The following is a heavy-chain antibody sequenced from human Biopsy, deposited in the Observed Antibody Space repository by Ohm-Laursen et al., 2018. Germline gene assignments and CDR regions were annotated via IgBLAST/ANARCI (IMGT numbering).Heavy chain of an antibody. Sequence: SDTLSLTCTVSGDSVTKYYWSWTRQPPGKGLEWIGHIYYSVMTNYNPSLQSRVSISVDTSRNQVSLTLSSVTAADTAVYYCARDSGILNYGNFKYYHYYGMDVWGQGTKVTVPS. J-gene: IGHJ6*02. V-gene: IGHV4-59*02. CDR2: IYYSVMT. CDR3: ARDSGILNYGNFKYYHYYGMDV. D-gene: IGHD4-11*01. CDR1: GDSVTKYY.